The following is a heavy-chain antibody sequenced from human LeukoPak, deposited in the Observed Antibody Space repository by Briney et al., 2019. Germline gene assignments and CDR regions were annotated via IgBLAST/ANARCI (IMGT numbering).Heavy chain of an antibody. CDR2: ITHNGST. CDR1: GXSLNDYY. D-gene: IGHD2-15*01. J-gene: IGHJ1*01. CDR3: ARGFCRGESCYSGEYFQH. Sequence: PSETLSLTCGVHGXSLNDYYWSWICQSPGKGLEWIGEITHNGSTTFNPSLESRLTISVDTSKNQFSLKLTSVTAADASVYFCARGFCRGESCYSGEYFQHWGQGTLVTVSS. V-gene: IGHV4-34*01.